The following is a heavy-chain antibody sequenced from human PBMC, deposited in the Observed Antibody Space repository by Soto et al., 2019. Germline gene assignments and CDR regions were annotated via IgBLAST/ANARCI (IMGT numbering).Heavy chain of an antibody. D-gene: IGHD2-2*01. V-gene: IGHV3-15*01. CDR3: TTVPAATYYYYYMDV. CDR1: GFTFSNAW. Sequence: GGSLRLSCAASGFTFSNAWMSWVRQAPGKGLEWVGRIKSKTDGGTTDYAAPVKGRFTISRDDSKNTLYLQMNSLKTEDTAVYYCTTVPAATYYYYYMDVWGKGTTVTVSS. J-gene: IGHJ6*03. CDR2: IKSKTDGGTT.